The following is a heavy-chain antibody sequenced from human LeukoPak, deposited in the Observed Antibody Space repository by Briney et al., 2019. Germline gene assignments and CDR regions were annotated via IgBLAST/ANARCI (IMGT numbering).Heavy chain of an antibody. V-gene: IGHV1-18*01. J-gene: IGHJ2*01. CDR2: ISGYNGNT. CDR3: ARGLGVVTAQSEQPKPRYFDL. D-gene: IGHD2-21*02. Sequence: AASVKVSCKASGYTFISYGISWVRQAPGQGLEWMGWISGYNGNTNYAQNLQGRVTMTTDTSTSTAYMELRSLGSDDTAVYYCARGLGVVTAQSEQPKPRYFDLWGRGTQVTVSS. CDR1: GYTFISYG.